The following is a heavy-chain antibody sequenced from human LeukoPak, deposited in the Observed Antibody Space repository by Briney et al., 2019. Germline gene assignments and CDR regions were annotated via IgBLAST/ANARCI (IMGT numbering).Heavy chain of an antibody. CDR3: ARHRHSDY. J-gene: IGHJ4*02. V-gene: IGHV4-59*08. CDR2: IYYSGST. CDR1: GGSISSYY. Sequence: SETLSLTCTGSGGSISSYYWSWIRQPPGKGLEWIGYIYYSGSTNYNPSLKSRVTISVDTSKNPFSLKLSSVTAADTAVYYCARHRHSDYWGQGTLVTVSS.